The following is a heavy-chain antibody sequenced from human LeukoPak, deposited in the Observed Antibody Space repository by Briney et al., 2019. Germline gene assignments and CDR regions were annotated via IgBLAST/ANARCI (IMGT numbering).Heavy chain of an antibody. CDR1: GGSISSSSYY. J-gene: IGHJ6*02. D-gene: IGHD2-8*01. V-gene: IGHV4-39*01. Sequence: SETLSLTCTVSGGSISSSSYYWGWIRQPPGEGLEWIGSIYYSGSTYYNPSLKSRVTISVDTSKNQFSLKLSSVTAADTAVYYCARHSGVRTALYYYGMDVWGQGTTVTVSS. CDR2: IYYSGST. CDR3: ARHSGVRTALYYYGMDV.